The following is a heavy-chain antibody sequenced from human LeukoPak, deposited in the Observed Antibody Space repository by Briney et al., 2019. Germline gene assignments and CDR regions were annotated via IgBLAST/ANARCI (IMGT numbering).Heavy chain of an antibody. V-gene: IGHV1-8*01. CDR3: ARLGLHCSSTSCYFGAFDI. CDR2: MNPNSGNT. D-gene: IGHD2-2*01. J-gene: IGHJ3*02. CDR1: GYTFTSYD. Sequence: ASVTVSCKASGYTFTSYDINWVRQATGQGLEWMGWMNPNSGNTGYAQKFQGRVTITRNTSISTAYMELSSLRSEDTAVYYCARLGLHCSSTSCYFGAFDIWGQGTMVTASS.